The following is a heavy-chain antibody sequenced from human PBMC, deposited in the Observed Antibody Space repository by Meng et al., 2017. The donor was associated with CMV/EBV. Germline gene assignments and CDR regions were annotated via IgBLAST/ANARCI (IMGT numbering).Heavy chain of an antibody. Sequence: ASVKVSCKASGYTFTSYDINWVRQATGQGLEWMGWMNPNSGNTGYAQKFQGRVTITRNTSISTAYMELSSLRSEDTAVYYCARGRRDGTYYDFWSGYLRGWFDPWGQGTLVTVSS. CDR3: ARGRRDGTYYDFWSGYLRGWFDP. CDR1: GYTFTSYD. J-gene: IGHJ5*02. V-gene: IGHV1-8*03. D-gene: IGHD3-3*01. CDR2: MNPNSGNT.